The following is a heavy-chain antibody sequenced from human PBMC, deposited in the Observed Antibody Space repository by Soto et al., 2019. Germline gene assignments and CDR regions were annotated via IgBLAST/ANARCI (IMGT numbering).Heavy chain of an antibody. Sequence: QVQLVQSGAEVKKPGSSVKVSCKASGGTFSSYTISWVRQAPGQGLEWMGRIIPILGIANYAQKFQGRVTITADTSTSTAYMELSSLGSEDTAVYYCARSQIVVVVAATTLDIWGQGTMVTVSS. CDR3: ARSQIVVVVAATTLDI. CDR1: GGTFSSYT. J-gene: IGHJ3*02. D-gene: IGHD2-15*01. V-gene: IGHV1-69*02. CDR2: IIPILGIA.